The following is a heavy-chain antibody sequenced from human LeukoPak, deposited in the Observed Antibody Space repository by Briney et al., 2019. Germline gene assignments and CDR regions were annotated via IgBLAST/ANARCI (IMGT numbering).Heavy chain of an antibody. CDR1: GYTFTGYY. Sequence: ASVKVSCKASGYTFTGYYMHWVRQAPGQGLEWMGRINPNSGGTNYAQKFQGRVTMTRDTSISTAYMELSRLRSDDTAVYYCAIGGYDFVYYYYGMDVWGQGTTVTVSS. J-gene: IGHJ6*02. CDR2: INPNSGGT. CDR3: AIGGYDFVYYYYGMDV. V-gene: IGHV1-2*06. D-gene: IGHD3-3*01.